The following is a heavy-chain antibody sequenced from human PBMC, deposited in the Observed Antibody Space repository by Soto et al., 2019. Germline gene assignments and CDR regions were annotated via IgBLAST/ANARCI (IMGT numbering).Heavy chain of an antibody. CDR3: ARAYADDFDI. CDR1: GFTFNDYY. CDR2: ISSSGSGI. J-gene: IGHJ3*02. Sequence: XGALRLKCAASGFTFNDYYMTWIRQAPGKGLEWVSYISSSGSGIYYADSMKGRFTISRDNAKKSLYLQMSSLRAEDTAVYYCARAYADDFDIWGQGTMVT. V-gene: IGHV3-11*01.